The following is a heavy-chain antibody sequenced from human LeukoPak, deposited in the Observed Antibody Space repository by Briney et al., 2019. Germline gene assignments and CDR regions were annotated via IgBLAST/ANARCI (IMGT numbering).Heavy chain of an antibody. D-gene: IGHD2-15*01. CDR2: IKEDGSEK. V-gene: IGHV3-7*03. CDR1: GFTCSSYW. J-gene: IGHJ5*02. CDR3: ARGRYCSGGSCYWGGWFDP. Sequence: GGSLRLSCAASGFTCSSYWMSWVRQDPGKGLEWVANIKEDGSEKYYVDSVKGRFTISRDNAKNSLYLQMNSLRAEDTAVYYCARGRYCSGGSCYWGGWFDPWGQGTLVTVSS.